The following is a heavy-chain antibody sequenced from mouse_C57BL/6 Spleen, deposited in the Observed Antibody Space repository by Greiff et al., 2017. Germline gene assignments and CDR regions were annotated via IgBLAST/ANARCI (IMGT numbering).Heavy chain of an antibody. V-gene: IGHV1-50*01. D-gene: IGHD1-1*01. CDR1: GYTFTSYW. Sequence: QVQLQQPGAELVKPGASVKLSCKASGYTFTSYWMQWVQQRPGQGLEWIGEIDPSDSYTNYNQKFKGKATLTVDTSSSTAYMQLSSLTSEDSAVYYCARTMTTVVANFDYWGQGTTLTVSS. CDR2: IDPSDSYT. CDR3: ARTMTTVVANFDY. J-gene: IGHJ2*01.